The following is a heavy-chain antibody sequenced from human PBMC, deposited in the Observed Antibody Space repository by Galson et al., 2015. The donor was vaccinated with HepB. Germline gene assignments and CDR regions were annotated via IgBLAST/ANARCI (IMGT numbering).Heavy chain of an antibody. CDR3: ARASEGQWLYYFDY. J-gene: IGHJ4*02. CDR2: IYFSGST. D-gene: IGHD6-19*01. V-gene: IGHV4-61*01. Sequence: SETLSLTCSVSGDSVRSGTHYWSWIRQPPGKGLEWIGYIYFSGSTNYNPPLRSRVTISADTSKNQFSLKLNSVTAADTAVYYCARASEGQWLYYFDYWGQGTLVTVSS. CDR1: GDSVRSGTHY.